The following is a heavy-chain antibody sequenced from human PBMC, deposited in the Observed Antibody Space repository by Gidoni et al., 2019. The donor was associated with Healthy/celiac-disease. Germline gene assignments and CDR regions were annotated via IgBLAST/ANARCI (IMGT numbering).Heavy chain of an antibody. CDR1: GFTFSSYS. CDR3: AGDGPVWIQSAFDAFDI. D-gene: IGHD5-18*01. V-gene: IGHV3-21*01. Sequence: EVQLVESGGGLVKPGGSLRLSCAASGFTFSSYSMNWVRQAPGKGLEWVSSISSSSSYIYYADSVKGRFTISRDNAKNSLYLQMNSLRAEDTAVYYCAGDGPVWIQSAFDAFDIWGQGTMVTVSS. J-gene: IGHJ3*02. CDR2: ISSSSSYI.